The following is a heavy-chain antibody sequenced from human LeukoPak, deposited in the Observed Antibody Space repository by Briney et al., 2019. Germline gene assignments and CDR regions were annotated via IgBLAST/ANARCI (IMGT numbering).Heavy chain of an antibody. J-gene: IGHJ4*02. V-gene: IGHV4-4*07. CDR3: AKSGGYGLIDY. CDR1: GGSISSYY. Sequence: SETLSLTCTVSGGSISSYYWSWIRQPAGKGLEWIGRIYTSGSTNYNPSLKSRVTMSVDTSKNQFSLRLNSVTAADTAMYYCAKSGGYGLIDYWGQGTLVTVSS. CDR2: IYTSGST. D-gene: IGHD1-26*01.